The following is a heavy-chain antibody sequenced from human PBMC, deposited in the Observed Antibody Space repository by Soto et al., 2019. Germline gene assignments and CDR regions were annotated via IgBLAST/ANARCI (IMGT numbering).Heavy chain of an antibody. CDR3: AKHTSSGYYNNWFDP. CDR2: ISGSGGST. V-gene: IGHV3-23*01. D-gene: IGHD3-22*01. J-gene: IGHJ5*02. CDR1: GGSVSSGSYY. Sequence: PSETLSLTCTVSGGSVSSGSYYWSWIRHPPGKGLEWVSAISGSGGSTYYADSVKGRFTISRNNSKNTLYLQMNSLRAEDTAVYYCAKHTSSGYYNNWFDPWGQGTLVTVSS.